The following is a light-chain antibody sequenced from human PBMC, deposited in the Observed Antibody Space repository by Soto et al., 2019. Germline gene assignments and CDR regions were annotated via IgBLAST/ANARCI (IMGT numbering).Light chain of an antibody. CDR3: QQYKSYPT. J-gene: IGKJ2*01. CDR2: KTS. Sequence: DIQMTQSPSTLSASVGDRVTITCRASQSISNWLAWYQQKPGKAPNLLIYKTSSLESGVLSRFSGSGSGTEFTLTISSLQPADFASYYCQQYKSYPTFGQGTKLEIK. CDR1: QSISNW. V-gene: IGKV1-5*03.